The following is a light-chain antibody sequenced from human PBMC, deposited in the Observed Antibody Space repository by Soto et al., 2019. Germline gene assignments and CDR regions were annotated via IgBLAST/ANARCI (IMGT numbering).Light chain of an antibody. CDR3: QQCDVYPK. J-gene: IGKJ1*01. V-gene: IGKV1-5*03. Sequence: DIQMTQSPSTLSASVGDRVTITCRASQNIRSWLAWYQQKPGKAPKLLIYKASNLESGVPSRFSASGSGTESPLTSRSLQPDDLGTYYCQQCDVYPKFGQGTRVDVK. CDR2: KAS. CDR1: QNIRSW.